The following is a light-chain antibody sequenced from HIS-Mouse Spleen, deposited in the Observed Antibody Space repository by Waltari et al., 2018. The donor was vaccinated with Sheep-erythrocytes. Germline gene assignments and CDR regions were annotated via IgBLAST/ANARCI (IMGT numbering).Light chain of an antibody. Sequence: QSALTQPASVSGSPGQSITISCTGTSSAVGSYHLASWYQQHPGKAPKLMIYEGSKRPSGVSNRFSGSKSGNTASLTISGLQAEDEADYYCCSYAGSSTPWVFGGGTKLTVL. J-gene: IGLJ3*02. CDR2: EGS. CDR1: SSAVGSYHL. CDR3: CSYAGSSTPWV. V-gene: IGLV2-23*01.